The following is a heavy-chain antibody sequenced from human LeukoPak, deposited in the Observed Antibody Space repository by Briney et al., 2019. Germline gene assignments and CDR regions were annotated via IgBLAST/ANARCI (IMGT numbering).Heavy chain of an antibody. Sequence: SETLSLTCAVYGGSFSGYYWSWIRQPPGKGPEWIGEINHSGSTNYNPSLKSRVTMSVDTSKNQFSLKLSSVTAADTAVYYCARVGLWFGELAFDPWGQGTLVTVSS. CDR1: GGSFSGYY. CDR3: ARVGLWFGELAFDP. CDR2: INHSGST. D-gene: IGHD3-10*01. V-gene: IGHV4-34*01. J-gene: IGHJ5*02.